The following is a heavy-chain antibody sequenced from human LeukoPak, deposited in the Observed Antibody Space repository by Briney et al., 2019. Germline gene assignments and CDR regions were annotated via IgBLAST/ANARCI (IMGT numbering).Heavy chain of an antibody. CDR3: AKGTYYDILTGSPLDY. CDR2: ISGSGGST. D-gene: IGHD3-9*01. J-gene: IGHJ4*02. V-gene: IGHV3-23*01. Sequence: GGSLRLSCAASGFTFSSYGMSWVRQAPGKGLEWVSAISGSGGSTYYADSVKGRFTISRDNSKNTLYLQMNSLRAEDTAVYYCAKGTYYDILTGSPLDYWGQGTLVTVSS. CDR1: GFTFSSYG.